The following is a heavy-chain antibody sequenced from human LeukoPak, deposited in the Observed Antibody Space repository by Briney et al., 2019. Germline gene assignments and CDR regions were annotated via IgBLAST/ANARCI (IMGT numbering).Heavy chain of an antibody. CDR1: GFTFSSYA. V-gene: IGHV3-23*01. CDR2: LSGSGVNT. Sequence: PGGSLRLSCAASGFTFSSYAMSWVRQAPGKGLEWVSTLSGSGVNTYYADSVKGRFTISRDNSKNTLYLQMNSLRAEDTAVYYCAKDYFSGNRGQGTLVTVSS. CDR3: AKDYFSGN. D-gene: IGHD3-10*01. J-gene: IGHJ4*02.